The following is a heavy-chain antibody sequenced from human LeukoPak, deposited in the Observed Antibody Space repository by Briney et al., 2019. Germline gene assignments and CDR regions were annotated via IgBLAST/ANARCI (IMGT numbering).Heavy chain of an antibody. J-gene: IGHJ4*02. CDR1: GGSISSYY. CDR3: ARGEPDSYGGPVEDY. V-gene: IGHV4-59*01. D-gene: IGHD5-18*01. CDR2: IYYSGST. Sequence: SETLSLTCTVSGGSISSYYWSWIRQPPGKGLEWIGYIYYSGSTNYNPSLKSRVTISVDTSKNQFSLKLSSVTAADTAGYYCARGEPDSYGGPVEDYWGQGTLVTVSS.